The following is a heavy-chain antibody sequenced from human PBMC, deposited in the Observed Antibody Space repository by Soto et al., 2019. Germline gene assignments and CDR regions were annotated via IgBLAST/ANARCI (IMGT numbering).Heavy chain of an antibody. CDR3: AKNSRDGYSYDL. CDR1: GFTFSSYS. V-gene: IGHV3-21*04. CDR2: ISSSSSYI. D-gene: IGHD3-22*01. Sequence: GXSLRLSCAASGFTFSSYSINWVGQAPGKGLEWVSSISSSSSYIYYAESVQGRFTISRDNSKSTVYLQMSRLRAEDTAMYYCAKNSRDGYSYDLWGPGTLVTVSS. J-gene: IGHJ4*02.